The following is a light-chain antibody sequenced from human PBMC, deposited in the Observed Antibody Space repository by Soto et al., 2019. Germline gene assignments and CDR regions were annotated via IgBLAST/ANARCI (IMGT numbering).Light chain of an antibody. J-gene: IGKJ3*01. CDR1: QSIDND. V-gene: IGKV1-39*01. CDR2: AAS. Sequence: DIQLTQSPSSLSASVGDRVTITCRTSQSIDNDLNWYQQKPGQAPKLLMYAASTLQSGVPSRFSGSGSETDFTLTISSLQPEDLATYYCQQSYTTLFTCGPGTKVDLK. CDR3: QQSYTTLFT.